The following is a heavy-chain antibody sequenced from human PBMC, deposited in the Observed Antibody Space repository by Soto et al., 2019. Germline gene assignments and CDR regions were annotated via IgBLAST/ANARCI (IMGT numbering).Heavy chain of an antibody. Sequence: GASVKVSCKASGGTFSSYAISRVRQAPGQGLEWMGGIIPIFGTANYAQKFQGRVTITADESTSTAYMELSSLRSEDTAVYYCARELVENGSGSYSTYYYYYGMDVWGQGTTVTVSS. D-gene: IGHD3-10*01. CDR2: IIPIFGTA. CDR1: GGTFSSYA. CDR3: ARELVENGSGSYSTYYYYYGMDV. J-gene: IGHJ6*02. V-gene: IGHV1-69*13.